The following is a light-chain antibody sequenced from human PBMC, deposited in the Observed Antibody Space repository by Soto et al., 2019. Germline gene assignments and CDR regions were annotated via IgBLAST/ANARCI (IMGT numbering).Light chain of an antibody. V-gene: IGLV2-14*02. CDR1: SSDVGSYNL. J-gene: IGLJ1*01. CDR2: EGS. CDR3: SSYASSSSYV. Sequence: QSALTQPASVSGSPGQSITISGTGTSSDVGSYNLVSWYQQHPGKAPKLMIYEGSKRPSGVSNRFSGSKSGNTASLTISGLQAEDEADYYCSSYASSSSYVFGGGTKVTVL.